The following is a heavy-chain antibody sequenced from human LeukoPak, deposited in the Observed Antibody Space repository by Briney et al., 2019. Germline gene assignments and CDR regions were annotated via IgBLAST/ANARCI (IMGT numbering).Heavy chain of an antibody. D-gene: IGHD1-14*01. CDR3: AKHPESGNFDY. V-gene: IGHV3-23*05. CDR1: GFTFSSYV. Sequence: SLRISCAASGFTFSSYVMSWVRQAPGKGLEWVSIINTNGRTTYYADSVKGRFTISRDNSKNTLYPQMNSLRAEDTAVYYCAKHPESGNFDYWGRGTLVTVSS. CDR2: INTNGRTT. J-gene: IGHJ4*02.